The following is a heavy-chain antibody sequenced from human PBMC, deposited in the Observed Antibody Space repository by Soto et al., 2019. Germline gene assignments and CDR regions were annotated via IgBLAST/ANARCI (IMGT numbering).Heavy chain of an antibody. Sequence: PGESLKISCQAFEYSFRIYWISWVRQKPGGGLEWMGRVDPNDSFATYSPSLEGHVSISVDKSTNIVYLQWRSLRASDTATYYCARHQSGSGNSNFDFWGQGTPVTVSS. D-gene: IGHD3-10*01. V-gene: IGHV5-10-1*01. CDR1: EYSFRIYW. CDR3: ARHQSGSGNSNFDF. J-gene: IGHJ4*02. CDR2: VDPNDSFA.